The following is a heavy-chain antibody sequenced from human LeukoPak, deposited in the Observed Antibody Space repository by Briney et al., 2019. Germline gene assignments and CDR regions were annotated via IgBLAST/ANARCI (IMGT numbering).Heavy chain of an antibody. V-gene: IGHV3-23*01. D-gene: IGHD3-3*01. CDR3: AKEAYYDFWSGYYYFDY. Sequence: PGGSLRLSCAASGFTFSSYAMSWVRQAPGKGLEWVSAISGSGGSTCYADSVKGRFTISRDNSKNTLYLQMNSLRAEDTAVYYCAKEAYYDFWSGYYYFDYWGQGTLVTVSS. CDR1: GFTFSSYA. J-gene: IGHJ4*02. CDR2: ISGSGGST.